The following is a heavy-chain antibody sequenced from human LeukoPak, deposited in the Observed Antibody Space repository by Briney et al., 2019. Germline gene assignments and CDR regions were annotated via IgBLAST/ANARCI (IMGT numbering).Heavy chain of an antibody. CDR1: GFTFSGHW. V-gene: IGHV3-74*01. CDR2: INSDGSST. J-gene: IGHJ4*02. CDR3: AREWSGFGELPDN. D-gene: IGHD3-10*01. Sequence: GGSLRLSCAASGFTFSGHWMHWVRQAPGKGLVWVPRINSDGSSTTYADSVKGRFTTSRDNAKNTLYLQMNSLRADDTAVCYCAREWSGFGELPDNWGQGTLVTVS.